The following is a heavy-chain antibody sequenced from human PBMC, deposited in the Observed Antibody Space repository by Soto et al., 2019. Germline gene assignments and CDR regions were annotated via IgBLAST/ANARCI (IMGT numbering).Heavy chain of an antibody. CDR3: ARDETFYCGGDCYFSYGMDV. CDR2: ISSSSSYI. Sequence: EVQLVESGGGLVKPGGSLRLSCAASGFTFSSYSMNWVRQAPGKGLEWVSSISSSSSYIYYADSVKGRFTISRDNAKNSLYLQMNSLRAEDTAVYYCARDETFYCGGDCYFSYGMDVWGQGTTVTVSS. J-gene: IGHJ6*02. D-gene: IGHD2-21*02. V-gene: IGHV3-21*01. CDR1: GFTFSSYS.